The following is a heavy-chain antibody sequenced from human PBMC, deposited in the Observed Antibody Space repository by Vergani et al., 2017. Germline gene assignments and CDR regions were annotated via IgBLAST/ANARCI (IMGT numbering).Heavy chain of an antibody. CDR2: IYWNDDQ. CDR3: VYRETECGTTGCFYPFYYCYYLDV. V-gene: IGHV2-5*04. Sequence: QITLKESGPTLVKPTQPLTLTCTFSGFSLNTRGVSVAWIRQPPGKALDWLALIYWNDDQHYSPSLNNRVTITKDTSKNQVVLTMTNMDYVDTGTYYCVYRETECGTTGCFYPFYYCYYLDVWGKGTTVTVSS. D-gene: IGHD1-7*01. J-gene: IGHJ6*03. CDR1: GFSLNTRGVS.